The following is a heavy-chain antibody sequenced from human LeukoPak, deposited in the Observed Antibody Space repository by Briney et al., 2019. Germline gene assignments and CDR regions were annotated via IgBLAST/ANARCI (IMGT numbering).Heavy chain of an antibody. J-gene: IGHJ3*02. CDR1: GFTFSSYA. CDR2: ISYDGSNK. CDR3: ARPRPCGGDCNDAFDI. D-gene: IGHD2-21*02. Sequence: HPGGSLRLSCAASGFTFSSYAMHWVRQAPGKGLEWVAVISYDGSNKYYADSVKGRFTISRDNSKNTLYLQRNSLRAEDTAVYYCARPRPCGGDCNDAFDIWGQGTMVTVSS. V-gene: IGHV3-30-3*01.